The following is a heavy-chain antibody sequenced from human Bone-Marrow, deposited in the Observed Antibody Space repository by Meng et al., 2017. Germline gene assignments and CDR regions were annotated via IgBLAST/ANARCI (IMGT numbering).Heavy chain of an antibody. CDR1: DYTFTGYG. D-gene: IGHD3-10*01. CDR3: ARGTPGRSYSDY. J-gene: IGHJ4*02. Sequence: QVQPVQSGPEVKKPGALVKVSCKASDYTFTGYGVSWVRQAPGQGLEWMAWLGAHDGDTSHAPKFQGRVTVSADRPTATAYMGLRSLRSDDTAVYYCARGTPGRSYSDYWGQGTLVTVSS. CDR2: LGAHDGDT. V-gene: IGHV1-18*01.